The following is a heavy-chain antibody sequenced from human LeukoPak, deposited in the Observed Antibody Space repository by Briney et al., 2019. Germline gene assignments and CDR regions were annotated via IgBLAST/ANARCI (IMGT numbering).Heavy chain of an antibody. CDR1: GYTFTGYY. V-gene: IGHV1-2*02. CDR2: INPNSGGT. D-gene: IGHD2-21*02. J-gene: IGHJ4*02. Sequence: GASVKVSCKASGYTFTGYYMHWVRQATGQGLEWMGWINPNSGGTNYAQKFQGRVTMTRDTSISTAYMELSRLRSDDTAVYYCARARIVVVTAILGYWGQGTLVTVSS. CDR3: ARARIVVVTAILGY.